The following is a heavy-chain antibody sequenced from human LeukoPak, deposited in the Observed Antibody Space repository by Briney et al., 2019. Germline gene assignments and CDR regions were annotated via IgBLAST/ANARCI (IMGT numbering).Heavy chain of an antibody. CDR3: ARNYYDILTGYYRGDWFDP. CDR1: GYTFTGYY. Sequence: ASVKVSCKASGYTFTGYYMHWVRQAPGQGLEWMGWINPNSGGTNYAQKLQGRVTMTRDTSISTAYMELSRLRSDDTAVYYCARNYYDILTGYYRGDWFDPWGQGTLVTVSS. V-gene: IGHV1-2*02. D-gene: IGHD3-9*01. J-gene: IGHJ5*02. CDR2: INPNSGGT.